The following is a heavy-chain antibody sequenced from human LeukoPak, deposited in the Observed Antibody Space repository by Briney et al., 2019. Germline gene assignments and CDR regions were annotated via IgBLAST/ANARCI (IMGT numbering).Heavy chain of an antibody. CDR3: SRRSRAAAGGAFDI. D-gene: IGHD6-13*01. Sequence: SETLSLTCTVSGDSISHYYWGWIRQPPGKGLEWIGYLHYSGSTNYNPSLKSRVTISVDTSKNQFSLKLSSVTAADTAVYYCSRRSRAAAGGAFDIWGQGTRVTVSS. V-gene: IGHV4-59*01. CDR2: LHYSGST. J-gene: IGHJ3*02. CDR1: GDSISHYY.